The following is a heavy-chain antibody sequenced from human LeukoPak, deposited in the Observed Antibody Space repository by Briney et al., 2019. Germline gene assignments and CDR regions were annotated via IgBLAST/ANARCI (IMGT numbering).Heavy chain of an antibody. CDR3: AKSSVAGTWWFDP. Sequence: PGRSLRLSCAASGFTFDDYAMHWVRQAPGKGLEWVSGLSWNSGSIGYADSVKGRFTISRDNAKNSLYLQMNSLRAEDTALYYCAKSSVAGTWWFDPWGQGTLVTVSS. J-gene: IGHJ5*02. D-gene: IGHD6-19*01. CDR1: GFTFDDYA. CDR2: LSWNSGSI. V-gene: IGHV3-9*01.